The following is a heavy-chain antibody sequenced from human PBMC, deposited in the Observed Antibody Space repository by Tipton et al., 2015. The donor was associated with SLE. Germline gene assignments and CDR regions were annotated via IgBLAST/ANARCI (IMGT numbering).Heavy chain of an antibody. Sequence: SRRLSCAASGFTFSSYAMSWVRQAPGKGLEWVSAISGSGGSTYYADSVKGRFTISRDNSKNTLYLQMNSLRAEDTAVYYCTTGWDYADYWGQGTLVTVSS. D-gene: IGHD4-17*01. V-gene: IGHV3-23*01. J-gene: IGHJ4*02. CDR2: ISGSGGST. CDR1: GFTFSSYA. CDR3: TTGWDYADY.